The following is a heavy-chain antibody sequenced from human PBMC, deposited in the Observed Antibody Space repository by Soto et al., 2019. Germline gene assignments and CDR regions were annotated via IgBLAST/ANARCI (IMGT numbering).Heavy chain of an antibody. J-gene: IGHJ6*02. CDR1: GYIFVNYG. V-gene: IGHV1-18*01. CDR3: VMVDNYVTPTPQDV. Sequence: QVQLVQSGDEVKKPGASVKVSCKASGYIFVNYGIAWVRQAPGQGLEWMGWISPYTGNTHSATKVQGRLTMTTDTSTSTADMDLGSPTSDDTAVYYCVMVDNYVTPTPQDVWGQGTTVTVSS. D-gene: IGHD3-16*01. CDR2: ISPYTGNT.